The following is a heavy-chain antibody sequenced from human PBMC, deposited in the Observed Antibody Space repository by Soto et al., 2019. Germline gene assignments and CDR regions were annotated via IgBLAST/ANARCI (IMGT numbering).Heavy chain of an antibody. J-gene: IGHJ4*02. V-gene: IGHV3-23*01. CDR3: ANSVTNIPTDFDY. Sequence: PGGSLRLSCAASGFTFSSYAMSWVRQAPGKGLEWVSAISGSGGSTYYADSVKGRFTISKENSKKTLNLQIKSIKAKKTAENYCANSVTNIPTDFDYWGQGTLVTVSS. CDR2: ISGSGGST. CDR1: GFTFSSYA. D-gene: IGHD2-21*02.